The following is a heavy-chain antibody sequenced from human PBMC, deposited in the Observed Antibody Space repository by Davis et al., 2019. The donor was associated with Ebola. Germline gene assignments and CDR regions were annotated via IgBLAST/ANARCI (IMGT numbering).Heavy chain of an antibody. CDR3: AREPQVLGYYGMDV. D-gene: IGHD1-1*01. J-gene: IGHJ6*02. CDR1: GFIFSSDA. Sequence: PGGSLRLSCAASGFIFSSDAMSWVRQAPGKGLEWVSTITGNGDTTYDADSLKGRFTISRDNSKNTLYLQMNSLRVEDTAVYYCAREPQVLGYYGMDVWGQGTTVTVSS. CDR2: ITGNGDTT. V-gene: IGHV3-23*01.